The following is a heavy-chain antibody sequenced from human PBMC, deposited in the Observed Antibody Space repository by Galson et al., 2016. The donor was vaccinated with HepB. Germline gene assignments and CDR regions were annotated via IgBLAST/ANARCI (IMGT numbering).Heavy chain of an antibody. J-gene: IGHJ6*03. Sequence: SCKASGYMFISYGISWVRQAPGQGLEWMGWISTFNGKTDFARKFQGRVTMTTDTSTNTALMDLRSLRSDDTAVYYCARGVGGVGDYSEGYYYHYYMDVWGTGPTVTVTS. CDR2: ISTFNGKT. V-gene: IGHV1-18*04. D-gene: IGHD3-16*01. CDR3: ARGVGGVGDYSEGYYYHYYMDV. CDR1: GYMFISYG.